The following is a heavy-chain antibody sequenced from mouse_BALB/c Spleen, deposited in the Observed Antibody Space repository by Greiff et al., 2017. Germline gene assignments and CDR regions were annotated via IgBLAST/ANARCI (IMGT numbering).Heavy chain of an antibody. D-gene: IGHD3-1*01. J-gene: IGHJ4*01. CDR1: GFTFSSYT. CDR3: ARRLGPHYAMDD. V-gene: IGHV5-12-2*01. Sequence: EVKLMESGGGLVQPGGSLKLSCAASGFTFSSYTMSWVRQTPEKRLEWVAYISNGGGSTYYPDTVKGRFTISRDNAKNTLYLQMSSLKSEDTAMYYCARRLGPHYAMDDWGQGTSVTVSS. CDR2: ISNGGGST.